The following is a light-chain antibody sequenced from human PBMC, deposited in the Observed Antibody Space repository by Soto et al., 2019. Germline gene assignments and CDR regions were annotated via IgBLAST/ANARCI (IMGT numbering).Light chain of an antibody. V-gene: IGLV2-8*01. CDR3: SSYAGSNNFVV. J-gene: IGLJ2*01. CDR2: DVN. CDR1: SSDVGGYNY. Sequence: QSALTQPPSASGSPGQSVTISCTGTSSDVGGYNYFSWYQQHPGKAPKLMIYDVNKRPSGVPDPFSGSKSGNTASLTVSGLQAEDEADYYCSSYAGSNNFVVFGGGTKLTVL.